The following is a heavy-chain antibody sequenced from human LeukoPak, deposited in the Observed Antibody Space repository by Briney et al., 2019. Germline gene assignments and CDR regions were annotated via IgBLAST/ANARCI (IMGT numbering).Heavy chain of an antibody. J-gene: IGHJ4*02. CDR2: ITSSSSPI. V-gene: IGHV3-48*01. CDR3: ARRTMAQYYFDY. Sequence: PGGSLRLSCAASGFAFSSYSMNWVRQAPGKGLEWVSHITSSSSPIYYADSVKGRFTISRDNAKNSLYLQMNSLRAEDTAVYYCARRTMAQYYFDYWGQGTLVTVSS. CDR1: GFAFSSYS. D-gene: IGHD1-1*01.